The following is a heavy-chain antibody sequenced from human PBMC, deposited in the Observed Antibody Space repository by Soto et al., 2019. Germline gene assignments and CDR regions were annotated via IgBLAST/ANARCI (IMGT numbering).Heavy chain of an antibody. CDR3: ARDGGVAVAVDASDI. D-gene: IGHD6-19*01. J-gene: IGHJ3*02. Sequence: EVQLVASGGGVVRPGGSLRLSCAASGFTFEDHGMTWVRQVPGKGLEWVAEINWSGSSTSYADSVKGRFTISRDNAKNSLYLQMNSLRAEDTALYFCARDGGVAVAVDASDIWGQGTMVTVSS. CDR2: INWSGSST. CDR1: GFTFEDHG. V-gene: IGHV3-20*04.